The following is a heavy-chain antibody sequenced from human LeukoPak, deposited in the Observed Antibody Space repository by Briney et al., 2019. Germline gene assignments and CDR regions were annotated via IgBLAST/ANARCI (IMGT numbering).Heavy chain of an antibody. D-gene: IGHD6-13*01. Sequence: GGSLRLSCAASGFTFSSYSMNWVRQAPGKGLEWVSSISSSSSYIYYADSVKGRFTISRDNSKNTLYLQMNSLRAEDTAVYYCARDVSSSWYGPAGPYYWGQGTLVTVSS. CDR1: GFTFSSYS. J-gene: IGHJ4*02. V-gene: IGHV3-21*01. CDR3: ARDVSSSWYGPAGPYY. CDR2: ISSSSSYI.